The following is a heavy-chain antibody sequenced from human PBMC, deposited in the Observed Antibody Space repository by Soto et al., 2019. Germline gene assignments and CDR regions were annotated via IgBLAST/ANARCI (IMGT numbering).Heavy chain of an antibody. Sequence: GGSLRLSCAASGFTFSSYGMHWVRQAPGKGLEWVAVIWYDGSNKYYADSVKGRFTISRDNSKNTLYLQMNSLRAEDTAVYYCARDLDSSGWYRYFDYWGQGTLVTVSS. CDR1: GFTFSSYG. CDR2: IWYDGSNK. V-gene: IGHV3-33*01. J-gene: IGHJ4*02. D-gene: IGHD6-19*01. CDR3: ARDLDSSGWYRYFDY.